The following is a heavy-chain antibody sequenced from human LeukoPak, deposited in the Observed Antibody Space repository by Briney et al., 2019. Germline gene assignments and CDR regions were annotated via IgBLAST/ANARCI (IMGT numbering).Heavy chain of an antibody. Sequence: PSETLSLTCTVSGGSISTTTNYWGWLRQPQGKGLEWIGYIYYSGSTNYNPSLKSRVTISVDTSKNQFSLKLSSVTAADTAVYYCARVRRSAGTGEFDYWGQGTLVTVSS. CDR2: IYYSGST. CDR3: ARVRRSAGTGEFDY. J-gene: IGHJ4*02. CDR1: GGSISTTTNY. V-gene: IGHV4-61*05. D-gene: IGHD6-13*01.